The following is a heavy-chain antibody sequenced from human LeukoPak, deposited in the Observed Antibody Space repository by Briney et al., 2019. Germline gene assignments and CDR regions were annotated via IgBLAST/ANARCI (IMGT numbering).Heavy chain of an antibody. D-gene: IGHD6-19*01. CDR3: ARHTSYSSGWHLDS. V-gene: IGHV4-30-2*01. J-gene: IGHJ4*02. CDR2: IYHSGSGST. CDR1: GGSISSGGHS. Sequence: PSETLSLTCTVSGGSISSGGHSWSWIRQPPGKGLEWIGYIYHSGSGSTYYNPSLKSRVTISIDKSKNQFSLKLNSVTAADTAVYYCARHTSYSSGWHLDSWGQGTLVTVSS.